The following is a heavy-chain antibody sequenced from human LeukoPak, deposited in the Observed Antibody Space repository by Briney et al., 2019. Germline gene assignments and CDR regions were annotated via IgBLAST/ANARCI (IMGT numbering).Heavy chain of an antibody. J-gene: IGHJ6*02. Sequence: GGSLRLSCAASGFTFSSYAMHWVRQAPGKGLEWVAVISYEGSNKYYADSVKGRFTISRDNSKNTLYLQMNSLRAEDTAVYYCARDRWIQLWPTYYYYYGMDVWGQGTTVTVTS. CDR1: GFTFSSYA. CDR2: ISYEGSNK. V-gene: IGHV3-30-3*01. D-gene: IGHD5-18*01. CDR3: ARDRWIQLWPTYYYYYGMDV.